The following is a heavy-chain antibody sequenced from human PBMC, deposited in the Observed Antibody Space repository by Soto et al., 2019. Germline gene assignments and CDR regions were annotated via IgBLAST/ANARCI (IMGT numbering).Heavy chain of an antibody. V-gene: IGHV4-34*01. CDR2: INHSGST. D-gene: IGHD3-10*01. CDR3: ARKVRGVPTVGMDV. J-gene: IGHJ6*02. CDR1: GGSFSGYY. Sequence: PSETLSLTCAVYGGSFSGYYWSWIRQPPGKGLEWIGEINHSGSTNYNPSLKSRVTISVDTSKNQFSLKLSSVTAADTAVYYCARKVRGVPTVGMDVWGQGTTVTVSS.